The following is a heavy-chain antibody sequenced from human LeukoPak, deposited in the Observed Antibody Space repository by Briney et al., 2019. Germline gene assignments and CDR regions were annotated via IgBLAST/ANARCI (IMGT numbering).Heavy chain of an antibody. D-gene: IGHD4-17*01. J-gene: IGHJ2*01. V-gene: IGHV3-74*01. CDR3: AKYGDYWYFDL. CDR1: GFTFSSYW. Sequence: GGSLRLSCAASGFTFSSYWMHWVRQAPGKGLVWVSCINSDGSSTNYADSVKGRFTISRDNAKNTLYLQMNSLRAEDTAVYYCAKYGDYWYFDLWGRGTLVTVSS. CDR2: INSDGSST.